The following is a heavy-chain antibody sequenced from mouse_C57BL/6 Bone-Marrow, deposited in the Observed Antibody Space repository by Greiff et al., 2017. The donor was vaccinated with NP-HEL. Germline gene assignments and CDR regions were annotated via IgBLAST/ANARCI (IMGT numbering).Heavy chain of an antibody. V-gene: IGHV1-53*01. CDR3: ARLGLRLAWFAY. Sequence: QVQLQQPGTELVKPGASVKLSCKASGYTFTSYWMHWVKQRPGQGLEWIGNINPSNGSTNYNEKFKSKATLTVDKSSSTAYMQLSSLTSEDSAVYYCARLGLRLAWFAYWGQGTLVTVSA. CDR2: INPSNGST. CDR1: GYTFTSYW. D-gene: IGHD2-4*01. J-gene: IGHJ3*01.